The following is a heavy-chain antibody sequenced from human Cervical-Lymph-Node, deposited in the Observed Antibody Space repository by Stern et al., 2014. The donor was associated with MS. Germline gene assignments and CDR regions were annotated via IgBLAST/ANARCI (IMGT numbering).Heavy chain of an antibody. CDR3: AGRRWPRGYHFYGMDV. V-gene: IGHV1-2*06. J-gene: IGHJ6*02. CDR2: INPKRGDT. Sequence: QVQLVQSGAEVKEPGASVNVSCTASGFTLNGYYVHWLRQAPGQGLEWLGRINPKRGDTQYAQRLQGRVTMTRDTSITTVSMELRTLRSDDTAIYYCAGRRWPRGYHFYGMDVWGQGTTVAVSS. CDR1: GFTLNGYY. D-gene: IGHD3-22*01.